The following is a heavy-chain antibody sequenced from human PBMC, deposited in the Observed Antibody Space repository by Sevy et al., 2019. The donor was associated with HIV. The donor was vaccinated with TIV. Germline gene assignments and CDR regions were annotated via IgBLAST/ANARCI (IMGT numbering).Heavy chain of an antibody. J-gene: IGHJ4*02. CDR3: ARDRDYDYIWGTFPYRDY. D-gene: IGHD3-16*01. CDR1: GYTFTSYG. Sequence: ASVKVSCKAPGYTFTSYGISWVRQAPGQGLEWMGWISAYKGNTNYAQKFQGRVTMTTDTSTFTAYMELRSLRYDDTAVYYCARDRDYDYIWGTFPYRDYWGQGTLVTVSS. CDR2: ISAYKGNT. V-gene: IGHV1-18*01.